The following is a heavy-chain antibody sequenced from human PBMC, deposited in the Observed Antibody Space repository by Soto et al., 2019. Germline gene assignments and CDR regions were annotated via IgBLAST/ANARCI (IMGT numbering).Heavy chain of an antibody. Sequence: PGGSLRLSCAASGFTFDDYAMHWVRQAPGKGLEWVSGISWNSGSIGYADAVKGRFTIARDNAKNSRYLQMNRLRAEDTALYYCAKELYYDILTGYISGGAFDIWGQGTMVTVSS. CDR1: GFTFDDYA. V-gene: IGHV3-9*01. CDR3: AKELYYDILTGYISGGAFDI. CDR2: ISWNSGSI. D-gene: IGHD3-9*01. J-gene: IGHJ3*02.